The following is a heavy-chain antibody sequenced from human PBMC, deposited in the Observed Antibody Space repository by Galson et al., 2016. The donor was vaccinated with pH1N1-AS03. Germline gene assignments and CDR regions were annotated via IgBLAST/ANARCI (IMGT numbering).Heavy chain of an antibody. V-gene: IGHV3-23*01. Sequence: SLRLSCAASGFTFSHYAMTWVRQAPGKGLEWVSSISGSGTTYYADSVKGRFTISRDNSKDTLSLQMDSLRAEDTAVYYCAKDNDQSTIFGVVIPNLDYWGQGTLVTVSS. J-gene: IGHJ4*02. CDR2: ISGSGTT. CDR1: GFTFSHYA. CDR3: AKDNDQSTIFGVVIPNLDY. D-gene: IGHD3-3*01.